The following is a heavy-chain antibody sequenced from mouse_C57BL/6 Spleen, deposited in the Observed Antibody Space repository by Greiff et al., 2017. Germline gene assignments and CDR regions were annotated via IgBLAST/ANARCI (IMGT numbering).Heavy chain of an antibody. CDR2: SSGGGGNT. Sequence: EVKLVESGGGLVKPGGSLKLSCAASGFTFSSYTMSWVRQTPEKRLEWVATSSGGGGNTYYPDSVKGRFTISRDNAKNTLYLQMSSLRSEDTALYYCARQRLRPGAMDYWGQGTSVTVSS. D-gene: IGHD1-2*01. CDR3: ARQRLRPGAMDY. J-gene: IGHJ4*01. CDR1: GFTFSSYT. V-gene: IGHV5-9*01.